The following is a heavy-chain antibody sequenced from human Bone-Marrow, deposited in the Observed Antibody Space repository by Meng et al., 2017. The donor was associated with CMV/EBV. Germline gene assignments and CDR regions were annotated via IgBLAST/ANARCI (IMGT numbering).Heavy chain of an antibody. J-gene: IGHJ3*02. CDR1: GFTFSDHY. CDR2: VSESGTSM. D-gene: IGHD1-26*01. Sequence: GESLKISCAASGFTFSDHYMIWIRQAPGKGLAWVSHVSESGTSMNYVDSVKGRFTISRDNAKNTLYLQMNSLRAEDTAVYYCARDNSGSDDAFDIWGQGTMVTVSS. CDR3: ARDNSGSDDAFDI. V-gene: IGHV3-11*04.